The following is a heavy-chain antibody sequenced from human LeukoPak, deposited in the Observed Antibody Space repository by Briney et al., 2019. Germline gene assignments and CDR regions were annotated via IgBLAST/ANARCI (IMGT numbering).Heavy chain of an antibody. D-gene: IGHD6-19*01. CDR1: GFTFSSYW. CDR2: INSDGSST. CDR3: ARVPHYSSGREYFQH. Sequence: PGGSLRLSCAASGFTFSSYWMHWVRQAPGKGLVWVSRINSDGSSTSYADSVKGRFTISRDNAKNTLYLQMNSLRAEDTAVYYCARVPHYSSGREYFQHWGQGTQVTVSS. J-gene: IGHJ1*01. V-gene: IGHV3-74*01.